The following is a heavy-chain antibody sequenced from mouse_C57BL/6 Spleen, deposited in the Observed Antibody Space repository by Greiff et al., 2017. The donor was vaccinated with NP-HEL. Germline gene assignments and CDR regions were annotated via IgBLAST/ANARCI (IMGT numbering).Heavy chain of an antibody. CDR3: ARYYYGSSSAWFAY. J-gene: IGHJ3*01. CDR2: IYPGSGST. CDR1: GYTFTSYW. Sequence: QVQLQQPGAELVKPGASVKMSCKASGYTFTSYWITWVKQRPGQGLEWIGDIYPGSGSTNYNEKFKSKATLTVDTSSSTAYMQLSNLTSVGSAVYYCARYYYGSSSAWFAYWGQGTLVTVSA. D-gene: IGHD1-1*01. V-gene: IGHV1-55*01.